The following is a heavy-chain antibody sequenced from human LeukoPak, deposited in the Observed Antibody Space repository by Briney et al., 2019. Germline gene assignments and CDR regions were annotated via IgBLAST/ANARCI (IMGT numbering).Heavy chain of an antibody. CDR2: INPNSGGT. CDR1: GYTFTGYY. CDR3: ARSQRDFWSGYLSY. V-gene: IGHV1-2*02. J-gene: IGHJ4*02. D-gene: IGHD3-3*01. Sequence: ASVKVSCKASGYTFTGYYRHWVRQAPGQGLEWMGWINPNSGGTNYAQKFQGRVTMTRDTSISTAYMELSRLRSDDTAVYYCARSQRDFWSGYLSYWGQGTLVTVSS.